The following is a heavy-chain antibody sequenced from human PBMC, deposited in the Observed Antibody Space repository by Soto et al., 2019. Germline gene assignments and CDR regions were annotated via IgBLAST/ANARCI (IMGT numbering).Heavy chain of an antibody. J-gene: IGHJ4*02. CDR3: ARLGIAAAGHLDY. D-gene: IGHD6-13*01. CDR1: GDSFTRYW. Sequence: GECLTISCRGAGDSFTRYWIGWVRQMPGKGLEWMGIIYPGDSDTRYSPSFQGQVTISADKSISTAYLQWSSLKASDTAMYYCARLGIAAAGHLDYWGQGTLVTVPS. CDR2: IYPGDSDT. V-gene: IGHV5-51*01.